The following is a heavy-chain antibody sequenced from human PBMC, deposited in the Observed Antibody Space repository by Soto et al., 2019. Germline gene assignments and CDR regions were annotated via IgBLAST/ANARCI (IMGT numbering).Heavy chain of an antibody. CDR2: IIPIFGTA. V-gene: IGHV1-69*01. CDR1: GGTFSSYA. J-gene: IGHJ6*02. CDR3: ATTLYYYYGMDV. Sequence: QVQLVQSGAEVKKPGASVKVSCKASGGTFSSYAISWVRQAPGQGLEWMGGIIPIFGTANYAQKFQGRVTIPADESTSTAYMELSSLRSEDTAVYYCATTLYYYYGMDVWGQGTTVTVSS.